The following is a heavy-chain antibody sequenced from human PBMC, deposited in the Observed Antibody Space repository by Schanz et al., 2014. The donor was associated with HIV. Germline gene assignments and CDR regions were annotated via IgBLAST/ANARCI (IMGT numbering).Heavy chain of an antibody. CDR2: INPSGGST. Sequence: QVQLVQSGAEVKEPGASVKVSCKASGYTFIDYHIHWVRQAPGQGLEWMGVINPSGGSTTYTQKFQGRVTMTRDTATSTVYMEMSSLKSDDTAMYYCARTHYSVVSSRAMDVWGQGTTVTVSS. V-gene: IGHV1-46*01. J-gene: IGHJ6*02. D-gene: IGHD2-15*01. CDR1: GYTFIDYH. CDR3: ARTHYSVVSSRAMDV.